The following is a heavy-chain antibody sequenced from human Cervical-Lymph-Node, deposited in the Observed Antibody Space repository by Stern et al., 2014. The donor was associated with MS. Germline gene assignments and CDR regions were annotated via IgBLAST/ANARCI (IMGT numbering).Heavy chain of an antibody. CDR2: ISSNSTFR. V-gene: IGHV3-21*01. D-gene: IGHD4-17*01. CDR1: GFTFSDYS. J-gene: IGHJ5*02. CDR3: ARRVGRTTVTTFDP. Sequence: EVQLVESGGGLVKPGGSLKLSCAASGFTFSDYSMYWVRQAPGQGLEWVSSISSNSTFRHYTDSVNGRFTVSRDNAKNSLFLHMNSLRGEDTATYYCARRVGRTTVTTFDPWGQGTLVTVSS.